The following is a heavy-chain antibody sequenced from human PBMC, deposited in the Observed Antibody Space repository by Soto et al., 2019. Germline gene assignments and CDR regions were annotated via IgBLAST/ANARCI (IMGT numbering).Heavy chain of an antibody. Sequence: QVQLVQSGAEVKKPGSSVKVSCKASGGTFSSYAISWVRQAPGQGLEWMGGIIPIFGTANYAQKFQGRVTITEDESTSTAYMELSRLRSEDTAVYYCARGYIYSSSWPDYYYGMDVWGQGTTVTVSS. D-gene: IGHD6-13*01. CDR2: IIPIFGTA. V-gene: IGHV1-69*01. J-gene: IGHJ6*02. CDR3: ARGYIYSSSWPDYYYGMDV. CDR1: GGTFSSYA.